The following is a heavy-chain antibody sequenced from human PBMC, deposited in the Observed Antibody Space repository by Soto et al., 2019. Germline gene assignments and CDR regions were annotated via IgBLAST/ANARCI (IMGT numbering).Heavy chain of an antibody. Sequence: GGSLILPCAASGFTLDDYGMSWVRQAPGKGLEWVSGINWNGGSTGYADSVKGRFTISRDNAKNSLYLQMNSLRAEDTALYYCARVDIAKVMREVWGGTDYWGQGTLVTVSS. CDR1: GFTLDDYG. CDR2: INWNGGST. CDR3: ARVDIAKVMREVWGGTDY. V-gene: IGHV3-20*04. D-gene: IGHD5-18*01. J-gene: IGHJ4*02.